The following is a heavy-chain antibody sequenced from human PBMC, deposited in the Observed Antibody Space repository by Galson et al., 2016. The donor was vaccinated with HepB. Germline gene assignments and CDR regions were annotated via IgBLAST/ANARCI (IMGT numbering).Heavy chain of an antibody. CDR2: ISVYNGKA. Sequence: SVKVSCKASGYPFITYGLSWVRQAPGQGLEWMGWISVYNGKADYAQKLQGRVTMTTNTSTSTAYMELRSLRSDDTATYYCARDIIDSGMDVWGQGTSVTVSS. CDR3: ARDIIDSGMDV. CDR1: GYPFITYG. J-gene: IGHJ6*02. V-gene: IGHV1-18*01.